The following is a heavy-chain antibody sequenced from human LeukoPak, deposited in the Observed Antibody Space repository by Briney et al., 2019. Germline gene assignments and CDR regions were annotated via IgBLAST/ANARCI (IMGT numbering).Heavy chain of an antibody. V-gene: IGHV3-11*01. CDR1: GFTFSDYY. CDR2: ISSSGSTI. Sequence: PGGSLRLSCAASGFTFSDYYMSWIRQAPGKGLEWVSYISSSGSTIYYADSVKGRFTISRDNAKNSLYLQMNSLRAEDTAVYYCARVVRFGFLEWQTPRGFDYWGQGTLVTVSS. D-gene: IGHD3-3*01. J-gene: IGHJ4*02. CDR3: ARVVRFGFLEWQTPRGFDY.